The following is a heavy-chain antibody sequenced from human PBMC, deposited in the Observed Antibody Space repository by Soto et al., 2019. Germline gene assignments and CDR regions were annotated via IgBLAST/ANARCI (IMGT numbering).Heavy chain of an antibody. D-gene: IGHD3-16*02. CDR2: INHSGST. Sequence: PSETLSLTCAVYGGSFSGYYWSWIRQPPGKGLEWIGEINHSGSTNYNPSLKSRVTISVDTSKNQFSLKLSSVTAADTAVYYCARRYIFSNWFDPWGQGTLVTVSS. CDR3: ARRYIFSNWFDP. V-gene: IGHV4-34*01. CDR1: GGSFSGYY. J-gene: IGHJ5*02.